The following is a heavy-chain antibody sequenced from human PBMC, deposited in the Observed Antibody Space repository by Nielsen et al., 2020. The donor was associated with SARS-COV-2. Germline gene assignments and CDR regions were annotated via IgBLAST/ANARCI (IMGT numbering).Heavy chain of an antibody. CDR1: GFTFTNHG. Sequence: GESLKISCGASGFTFTNHGMHWVRQTPEKGLEWLSYISTSSKTIYFADSVKGRFTISRDNDKSSLFLQMDSLRAEDSAVYYCARVATGDLVDYWGQGTLVTVSS. D-gene: IGHD3-10*01. CDR3: ARVATGDLVDY. V-gene: IGHV3-48*01. CDR2: ISTSSKTI. J-gene: IGHJ4*02.